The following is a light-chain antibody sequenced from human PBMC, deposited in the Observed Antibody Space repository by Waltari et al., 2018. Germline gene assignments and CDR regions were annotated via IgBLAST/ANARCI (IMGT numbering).Light chain of an antibody. CDR1: QSVLYSSNNKNY. J-gene: IGKJ1*01. V-gene: IGKV4-1*01. CDR3: QQYLSTPPT. Sequence: DIVMTKSPDSLAVSLGERATINCKSSQSVLYSSNNKNYLAWYQLKPGQPPKLLIYWASTRESGVPDRFSGSGSGTDFTLTISSLQAEDVAVYYCQQYLSTPPTFGQGTKVEIK. CDR2: WAS.